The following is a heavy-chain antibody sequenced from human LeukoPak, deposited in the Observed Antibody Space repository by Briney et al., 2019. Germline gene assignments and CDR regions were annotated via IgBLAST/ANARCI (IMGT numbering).Heavy chain of an antibody. CDR1: GFTFSSYG. Sequence: GGSLRLSCAASGFTFSSYGMHWVRQAPGKGLEWVAVIWYDGSNKYYADSVKGRFTISRDNSKNTLYLQMNSLRAEDTAVYYCAREGGYNTYYFDYWGQGTLVTVSS. CDR3: AREGGYNTYYFDY. D-gene: IGHD5-24*01. CDR2: IWYDGSNK. V-gene: IGHV3-33*01. J-gene: IGHJ4*02.